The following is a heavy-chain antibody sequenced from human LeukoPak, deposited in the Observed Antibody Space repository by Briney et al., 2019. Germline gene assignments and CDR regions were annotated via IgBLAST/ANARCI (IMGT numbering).Heavy chain of an antibody. D-gene: IGHD1-26*01. Sequence: GGSLRLSCAASGFTFSNYAMNWVRQAPGKGLEWVSVISGSGGSTDYGDSVKGRFTISRDNSNNTLYLQMSSLRAEDTAVYYCAKDRAGTTTTFDYWHQGTLVTVSS. CDR2: ISGSGGST. CDR3: AKDRAGTTTTFDY. CDR1: GFTFSNYA. V-gene: IGHV3-23*01. J-gene: IGHJ4*02.